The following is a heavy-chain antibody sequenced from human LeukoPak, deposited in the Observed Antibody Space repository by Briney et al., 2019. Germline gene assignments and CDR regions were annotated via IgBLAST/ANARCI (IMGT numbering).Heavy chain of an antibody. J-gene: IGHJ4*02. CDR3: ARWYCSRGTCYYLDY. D-gene: IGHD2-2*01. CDR2: IYYNGRT. CDR1: GGSISSYY. V-gene: IGHV4-59*01. Sequence: SETLSLTCAVSGGSISSYYWSWIRQPPGRGLEYIGHIYYNGRTDYNPSLKSRVTISVDTSRNQFSLKLNSVTAADTAVYFCARWYCSRGTCYYLDYWGQGTLVTVSS.